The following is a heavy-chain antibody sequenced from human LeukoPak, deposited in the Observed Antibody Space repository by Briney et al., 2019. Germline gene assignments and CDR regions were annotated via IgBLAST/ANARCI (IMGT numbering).Heavy chain of an antibody. D-gene: IGHD1-26*01. CDR1: GYTFTGYY. J-gene: IGHJ5*02. V-gene: IGHV1-2*02. Sequence: ASVKVSCKASGYTFTGYYMHWVRQAPGQGLEWMGWINPNSGGTNYAQKFQGRVTMTRDTSISTAYMELSRLRSDDTAVYYCARNLWELLSRRAWFDPWGQGTLVTVSS. CDR3: ARNLWELLSRRAWFDP. CDR2: INPNSGGT.